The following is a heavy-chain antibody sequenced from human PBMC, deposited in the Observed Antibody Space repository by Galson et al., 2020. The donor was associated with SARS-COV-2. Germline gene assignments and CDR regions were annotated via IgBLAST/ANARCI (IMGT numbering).Heavy chain of an antibody. Sequence: GGSLRLSCVASGFTFSSYSMNWVRQASGKGLAWVSFISSSSYIYYADSVKGRFTISRDNAKNSLYLQMNSLRADDTAVYYCARGSGYSYGHDDYWGQGTLVTVSS. J-gene: IGHJ4*02. CDR3: ARGSGYSYGHDDY. V-gene: IGHV3-21*01. D-gene: IGHD5-18*01. CDR1: GFTFSSYS. CDR2: ISSSSYI.